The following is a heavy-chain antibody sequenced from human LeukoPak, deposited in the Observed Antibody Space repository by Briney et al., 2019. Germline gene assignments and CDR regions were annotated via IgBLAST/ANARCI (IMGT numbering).Heavy chain of an antibody. CDR3: ARDRVAQRWLQFHY. D-gene: IGHD5-24*01. Sequence: SVKVSCKASGGTFSSYAISWVRQAPGQGLEWMGGIIPIFGTANYAQKFQGRVTITAAESTSTAYMELSSLRSEDTAVYYCARDRVAQRWLQFHYWGQGTLVTVSS. V-gene: IGHV1-69*13. CDR2: IIPIFGTA. J-gene: IGHJ4*02. CDR1: GGTFSSYA.